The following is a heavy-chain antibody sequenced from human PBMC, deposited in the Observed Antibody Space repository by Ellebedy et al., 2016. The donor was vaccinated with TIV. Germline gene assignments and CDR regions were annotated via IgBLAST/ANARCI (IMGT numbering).Heavy chain of an antibody. CDR2: IMSDGITT. CDR3: ARGREGAFDI. J-gene: IGHJ3*02. CDR1: GFTFSNYW. Sequence: GESLKISCAASGFTFSNYWMYWVRQGPGKGLVWVSRIMSDGITTSYADSVKGRFTISRDNAKNTLYLKVNSLRAEDTAVYYCARGREGAFDIWGQGTTVTVSS. V-gene: IGHV3-74*01.